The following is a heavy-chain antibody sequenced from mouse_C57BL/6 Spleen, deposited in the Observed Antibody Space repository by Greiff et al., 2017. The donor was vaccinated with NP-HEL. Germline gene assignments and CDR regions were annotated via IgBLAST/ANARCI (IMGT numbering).Heavy chain of an antibody. CDR3: ATYYDYDAWFAY. CDR2: IYPGDGDT. CDR1: GYAFSSSW. J-gene: IGHJ3*01. Sequence: QVQLQQSGPELVKPGASVKISCKASGYAFSSSWMNWVKQRPGKGLEWIGRIYPGDGDTNYNGKFKGKATLTADKSSSTAYMQLSSLTSEDSAVYFCATYYDYDAWFAYWGQGTLVTVSA. D-gene: IGHD2-4*01. V-gene: IGHV1-82*01.